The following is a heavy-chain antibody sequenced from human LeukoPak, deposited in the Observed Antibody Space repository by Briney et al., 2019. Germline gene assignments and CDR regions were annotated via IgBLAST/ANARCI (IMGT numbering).Heavy chain of an antibody. J-gene: IGHJ6*02. CDR2: INANTGAS. Sequence: ASVKVSCKASGYTFTGYYIHWMRQAPGQGLEYMGWINANTGASGSAQKFQGRVTLTRDTSISTAYMELSRLRSDDTAVYYCARVGGGFGDLYYYYGMDVWGQGTTVTVSS. D-gene: IGHD3-10*01. CDR3: ARVGGGFGDLYYYYGMDV. V-gene: IGHV1-2*02. CDR1: GYTFTGYY.